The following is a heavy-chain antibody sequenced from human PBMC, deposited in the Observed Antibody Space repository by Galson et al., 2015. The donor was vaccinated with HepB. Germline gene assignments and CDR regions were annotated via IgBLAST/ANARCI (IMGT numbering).Heavy chain of an antibody. D-gene: IGHD6-19*01. CDR2: ISYDGSKK. CDR3: AKDRERSSAWYYGLDV. V-gene: IGHV3-30*18. Sequence: SLRLSCAASGFTFSRFGIHWVRQAPGKGLEWVAVISYDGSKKYYADSVKGRFTISRDNSKNTLYLQMNSLRAEDTAVYYCAKDRERSSAWYYGLDVWGQGTTVTVSS. CDR1: GFTFSRFG. J-gene: IGHJ6*02.